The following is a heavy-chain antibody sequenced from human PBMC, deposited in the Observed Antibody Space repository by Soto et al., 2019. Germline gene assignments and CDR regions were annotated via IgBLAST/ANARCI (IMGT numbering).Heavy chain of an antibody. V-gene: IGHV3-21*01. Sequence: PGRSLRLSCAFSVFPLEKYGMNCVRQAPGKWLEWVSSISFSGDYIYYADSVKGRFTISRDNARNSLYLQMNRLGVDDTALYFCARVTYNWNHEHWGQGTQVTVPS. CDR3: ARVTYNWNHEH. J-gene: IGHJ4*02. CDR2: ISFSGDYI. CDR1: VFPLEKYG. D-gene: IGHD1-20*01.